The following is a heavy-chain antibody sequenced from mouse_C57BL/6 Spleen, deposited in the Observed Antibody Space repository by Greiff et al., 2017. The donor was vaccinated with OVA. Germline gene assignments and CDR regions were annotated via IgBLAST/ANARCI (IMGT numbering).Heavy chain of an antibody. J-gene: IGHJ4*01. CDR3: SRSGSSYDYWYMDF. D-gene: IGHD1-1*01. CDR2: IYPGSGST. V-gene: IGHV1-55*01. CDR1: GYTFTSYW. Sequence: VQLQQPGAELVKPGASVKMSCKASGYTFTSYWITWVKQRPGQGLEWIGDIYPGSGSTNYNEKFKSKATLTVDRSSTTADMQLSSRTAEDDAVYYCSRSGSSYDYWYMDFWGQGTTVTVSS.